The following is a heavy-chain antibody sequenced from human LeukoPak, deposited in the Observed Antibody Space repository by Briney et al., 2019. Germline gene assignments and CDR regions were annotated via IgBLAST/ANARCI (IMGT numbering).Heavy chain of an antibody. CDR1: GYTFTGYY. Sequence: ASVKVSCKASGYTFTGYYMHWVRQAPGQGLEWMGGIIPIFGTANYAQKFQGRVTITADKSTSTAYMELSSLRSEDTAVYYCARGSGSYPVDVWGKGTTVTVSS. J-gene: IGHJ6*04. CDR3: ARGSGSYPVDV. V-gene: IGHV1-69*06. CDR2: IIPIFGTA. D-gene: IGHD1-26*01.